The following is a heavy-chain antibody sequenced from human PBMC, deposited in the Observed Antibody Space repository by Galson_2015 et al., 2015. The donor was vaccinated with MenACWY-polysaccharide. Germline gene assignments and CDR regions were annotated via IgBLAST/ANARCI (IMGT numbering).Heavy chain of an antibody. CDR1: GYTFTSYD. CDR3: ARGIAPDGIAGAKVVNDY. J-gene: IGHJ4*02. CDR2: MNPNSGNT. D-gene: IGHD6-19*01. V-gene: IGHV1-8*01. Sequence: SVKVSCKASGYTFTSYDINWVRQATGQGLEWMGWMNPNSGNTDYPQKFQGRVTMTRNTPISTAYMELSSLRSEDTAVYYCARGIAPDGIAGAKVVNDYWGQGTLVTVSS.